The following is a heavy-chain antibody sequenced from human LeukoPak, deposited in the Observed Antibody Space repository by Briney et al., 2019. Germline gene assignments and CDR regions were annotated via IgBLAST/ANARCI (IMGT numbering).Heavy chain of an antibody. CDR3: ARYYYGSGNYPQH. CDR1: GYSISSGYY. Sequence: SETLSLTCAVSGYSISSGYYWGWIRQPPGKGLEWIGSLYHTEGTCYNTSLKSRVTISVDTSRNQFSLKLSSVTAADTAVYYCARYYYGSGNYPQHWGQGTLVTVSS. D-gene: IGHD3-10*01. J-gene: IGHJ1*01. V-gene: IGHV4-38-2*01. CDR2: LYHTEGT.